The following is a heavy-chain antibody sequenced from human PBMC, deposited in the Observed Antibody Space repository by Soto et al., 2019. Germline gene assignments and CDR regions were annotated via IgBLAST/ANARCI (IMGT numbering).Heavy chain of an antibody. V-gene: IGHV3-21*01. D-gene: IGHD3-3*01. CDR3: AREYDFWSGYRVGYYYYYGMDV. Sequence: GCSLRLSCAASGFTFSSYSMNWVRQAPGKGLEWVSSISSSSSYIYYADSVKGRFTISRDNAKNSLYLQMNSLRAEDTAVYYCAREYDFWSGYRVGYYYYYGMDVWGQGTTVTGSS. J-gene: IGHJ6*02. CDR1: GFTFSSYS. CDR2: ISSSSSYI.